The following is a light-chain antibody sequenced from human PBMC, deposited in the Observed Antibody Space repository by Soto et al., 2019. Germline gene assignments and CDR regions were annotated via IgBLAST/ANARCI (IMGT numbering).Light chain of an antibody. CDR2: GAS. J-gene: IGKJ1*01. CDR1: QSIRNW. Sequence: DIPMTQSPSTLSASVGERVTITCRASQSIRNWLAWYQQKPGKAPKLLIFGASSLDSGVPSRFSGSGSGTEFTLTINSLQADDFATYYCQEYNSNSPWTFGQGTKVEIK. CDR3: QEYNSNSPWT. V-gene: IGKV1-5*01.